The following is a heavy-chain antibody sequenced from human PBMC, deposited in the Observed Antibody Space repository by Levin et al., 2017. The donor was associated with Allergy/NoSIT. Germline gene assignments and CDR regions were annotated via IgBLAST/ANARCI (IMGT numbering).Heavy chain of an antibody. CDR2: INHSGRT. CDR1: GGSFSGYY. Sequence: PSETLSLTCAVYGGSFSGYYWNWVRQPPGKGLDWIGEINHSGRTNYNPSLKSRVAISLDMSKNQFSLKLTSVTAADTAVYYCARSTGFRRFDRWGQGTLVTVSS. D-gene: IGHD1-1*01. V-gene: IGHV4-34*01. CDR3: ARSTGFRRFDR. J-gene: IGHJ4*02.